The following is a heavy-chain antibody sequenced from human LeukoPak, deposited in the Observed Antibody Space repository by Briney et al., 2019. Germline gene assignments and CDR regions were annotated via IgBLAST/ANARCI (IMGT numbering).Heavy chain of an antibody. CDR2: IYYSGST. J-gene: IGHJ4*02. D-gene: IGHD6-19*01. Sequence: RPSETLSLTCTVSGGSISSYYWSWIRQPPGKGLEWIGYIYYSGSTNYNPSLKSRVTISVDTSKNQFSLKLSSVTAADTAVYYCAREASSGWYEHYFDYWGQGTLVTVSS. V-gene: IGHV4-59*01. CDR3: AREASSGWYEHYFDY. CDR1: GGSISSYY.